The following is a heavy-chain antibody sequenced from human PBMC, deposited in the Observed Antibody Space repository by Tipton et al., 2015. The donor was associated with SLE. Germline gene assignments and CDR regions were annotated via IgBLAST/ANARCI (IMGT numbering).Heavy chain of an antibody. Sequence: TLSLTCTVSGGSISSRNYYWGWIRQPPGKGLEWIGSIYYSGSTYYNPSLKSRVTISVDTSKNQFSLKLSSLTAADTAVYYCAREKYYDFWSGLSWYFDLWGRGTLVTVSS. D-gene: IGHD3-3*01. CDR2: IYYSGST. CDR1: GGSISSRNYY. CDR3: AREKYYDFWSGLSWYFDL. V-gene: IGHV4-39*07. J-gene: IGHJ2*01.